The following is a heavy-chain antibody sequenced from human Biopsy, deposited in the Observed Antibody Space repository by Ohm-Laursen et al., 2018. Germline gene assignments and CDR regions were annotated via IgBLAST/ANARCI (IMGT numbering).Heavy chain of an antibody. CDR3: ARGYSRRVSIFEASIYWFDT. J-gene: IGHJ5*02. V-gene: IGHV1-8*01. CDR1: GYSFSTYD. CDR2: MIPGSGKT. Sequence: ASVKVSCKASGYSFSTYDVNWVRQARGQGLEWMGWMIPGSGKTGYAQRFQGRVTLTMNTSISTAYMELSGLRSEDTAVYFCARGYSRRVSIFEASIYWFDTWGQGTLVTVSS. D-gene: IGHD6-6*01.